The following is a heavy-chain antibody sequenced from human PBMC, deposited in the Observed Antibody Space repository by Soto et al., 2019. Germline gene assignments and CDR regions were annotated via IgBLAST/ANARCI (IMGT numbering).Heavy chain of an antibody. D-gene: IGHD6-13*01. Sequence: SETLSLTCTVSGGSISSNYWTWIRQPPGKGLEWIGYVYNSGSTNYNPSLKIRVTISEDTSKSQFSLKVNSMTAADTAVYYCARYRREAVAGYTLDNWGQGILVTSPQ. J-gene: IGHJ4*02. CDR2: VYNSGST. V-gene: IGHV4-59*01. CDR3: ARYRREAVAGYTLDN. CDR1: GGSISSNY.